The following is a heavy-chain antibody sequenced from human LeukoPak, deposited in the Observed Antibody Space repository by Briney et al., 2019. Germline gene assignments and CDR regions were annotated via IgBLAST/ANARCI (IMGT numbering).Heavy chain of an antibody. CDR3: ARPSHVRSLDIDP. V-gene: IGHV1-18*01. CDR2: ISAYNGNT. CDR1: GYTFTSYG. J-gene: IGHJ5*02. D-gene: IGHD3-10*01. Sequence: ASVKFSFKASGYTFTSYGISWVRQAPGQGLEWMGWISAYNGNTNYAQKLQGRVTMTTDTSTSTAYMELRSLRSDDTAVYYCARPSHVRSLDIDPWGQGTLVTVSS.